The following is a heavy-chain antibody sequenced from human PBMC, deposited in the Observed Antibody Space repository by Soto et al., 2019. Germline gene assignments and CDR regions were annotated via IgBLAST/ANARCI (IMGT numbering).Heavy chain of an antibody. J-gene: IGHJ3*02. CDR3: ARTYYYDSSGYYGDDAFDI. V-gene: IGHV3-30-3*01. D-gene: IGHD3-22*01. CDR2: ISYDGSNK. CDR1: GFTFSSYA. Sequence: GGSLRLSCAASGFTFSSYAMHWVRQAPGKGLEWVAVISYDGSNKYYADSVKGRFTISRDNSKNTLYLQMNSLRAEDTAVYYCARTYYYDSSGYYGDDAFDIWGQGTMVTVSS.